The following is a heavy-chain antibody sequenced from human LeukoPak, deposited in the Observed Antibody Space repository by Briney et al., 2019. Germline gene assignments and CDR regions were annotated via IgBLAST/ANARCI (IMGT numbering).Heavy chain of an antibody. V-gene: IGHV3-48*02. Sequence: GGSLTLSCAASGFTVSGYGINWVRQAPGKGLERISYISAGGSTTYYADSVKGRFTISRDNAKNALYLQVSSLRDEDTAVYYCARGEYDWGQGTLVTVSS. CDR1: GFTVSGYG. CDR3: ARGEYD. J-gene: IGHJ4*02. CDR2: ISAGGSTT. D-gene: IGHD3-10*01.